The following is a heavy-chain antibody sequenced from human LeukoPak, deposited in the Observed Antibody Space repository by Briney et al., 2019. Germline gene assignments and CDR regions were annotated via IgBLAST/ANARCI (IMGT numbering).Heavy chain of an antibody. J-gene: IGHJ6*03. CDR2: IYYSGST. CDR3: ARPYYYYMDV. CDR1: GGSLSSYY. V-gene: IGHV4-59*05. Sequence: SETLSLTCTVSGGSLSSYYWSWIRQPPGKGLEWIGSIYYSGSTYYNPSLKSRVTISVDTSKNQFSLKLSSVTAADTAVYYCARPYYYYMDVWGKGTTVTVSS.